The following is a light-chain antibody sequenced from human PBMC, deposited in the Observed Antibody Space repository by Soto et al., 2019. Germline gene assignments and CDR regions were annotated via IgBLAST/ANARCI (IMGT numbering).Light chain of an antibody. Sequence: QSALTQPASVSGSPGQSITISCTGTSSDVGGYNYVSWYQQHPGKAPKLMIYEVSNRPSGVSNRFSGSKSGNTASLTISGIQAEDEADYYCSSYTSSSTHNYVFGTGTKVTVL. CDR3: SSYTSSSTHNYV. V-gene: IGLV2-14*01. CDR1: SSDVGGYNY. J-gene: IGLJ1*01. CDR2: EVS.